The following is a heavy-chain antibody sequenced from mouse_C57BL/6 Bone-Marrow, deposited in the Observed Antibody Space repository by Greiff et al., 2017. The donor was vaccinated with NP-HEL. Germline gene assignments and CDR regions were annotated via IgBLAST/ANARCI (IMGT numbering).Heavy chain of an antibody. V-gene: IGHV2-2*01. CDR2: IWSGGST. CDR3: ARKGDDWYFDV. CDR1: GFSLTSYG. J-gene: IGHJ1*03. Sequence: QVQLQQSGPGLVQPSQSLSITCTVSGFSLTSYGVHWVRQSPGKGLEWLGVIWSGGSTDYNAAFISRLSISKDNSKSQVFFKMNSLQADDTAIYYCARKGDDWYFDVWGTGTTVTVSS. D-gene: IGHD3-3*01.